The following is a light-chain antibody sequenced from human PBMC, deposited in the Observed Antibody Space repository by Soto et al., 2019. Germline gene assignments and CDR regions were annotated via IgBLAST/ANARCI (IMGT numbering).Light chain of an antibody. J-gene: IGLJ3*02. CDR2: GDN. CDR3: HSYDSSLSGSV. Sequence: QSVLTQPPSVSGAPGQRVTIYCTGGNSNIGASNDVHWYQQISGTAPKLLIYGDNNRPSGVPDRFSGSKSGTSASLAITGLQAEDEADYYCHSYDSSLSGSVFGGGTQLTVL. CDR1: NSNIGASND. V-gene: IGLV1-40*01.